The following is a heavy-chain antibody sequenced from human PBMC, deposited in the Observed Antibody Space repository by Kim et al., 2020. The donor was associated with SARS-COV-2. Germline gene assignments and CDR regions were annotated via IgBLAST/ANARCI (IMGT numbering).Heavy chain of an antibody. CDR2: IYTIGRT. D-gene: IGHD1-26*01. J-gene: IGHJ4*02. V-gene: IGHV4-59*01. CDR1: GGSINGFH. Sequence: SETLSLTCTLSGGSINGFHWSWIRQPPGKGLEWIGYIYTIGRTNNNPSLKRRVTISLDISKNQFSLKLSSVADADTPVYFCAREQLRFSGTFHFDCWGQGTLVTVYS. CDR3: AREQLRFSGTFHFDC.